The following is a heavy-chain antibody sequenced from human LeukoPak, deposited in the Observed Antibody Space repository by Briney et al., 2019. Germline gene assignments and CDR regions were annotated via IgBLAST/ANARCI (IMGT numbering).Heavy chain of an antibody. CDR3: ARISGSGSYSPIDFDY. D-gene: IGHD3-10*01. CDR1: GGSISIYY. J-gene: IGHJ4*02. CDR2: IYNSGST. V-gene: IGHV4-59*01. Sequence: SETLSLTCSVSGGSISIYYWSWIRQPPGKGLEWIGNIYNSGSTNYNPSLKSRVTISVDTSKNQFSLKLSSVTAADTAVYYCARISGSGSYSPIDFDYWGQGTLVTVSS.